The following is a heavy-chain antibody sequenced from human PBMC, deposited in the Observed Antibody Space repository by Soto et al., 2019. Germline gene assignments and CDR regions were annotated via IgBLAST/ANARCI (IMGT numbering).Heavy chain of an antibody. V-gene: IGHV4-59*12. J-gene: IGHJ5*02. CDR3: ARVPDR. Sequence: SETLSLTCTFSGCSISTYYWTWIRQSPGKGLEWIGYVYHSGSTNYNPSLKSRVTISVDRSKNQFSLKLSSVTAADTAVYYCARVPDRWGQGTLVTVSS. CDR1: GCSISTYY. CDR2: VYHSGST. D-gene: IGHD2-2*01.